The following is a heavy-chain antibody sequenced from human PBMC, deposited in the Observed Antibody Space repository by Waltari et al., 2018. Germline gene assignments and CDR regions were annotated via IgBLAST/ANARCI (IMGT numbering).Heavy chain of an antibody. CDR2: TYYRSKWYN. Sequence: QVQLQQSGPGLVKPSQTLSLTCAISGDSVPSNRAAWNWVRQAPSRGLEWLGRTYYRSKWYNDYAVSVKSRITINPDTSKNQFSLQLNSVTPEDTAVYYCARGSSLWLDAFDIWGQGTMVTVSS. CDR1: GDSVPSNRAA. V-gene: IGHV6-1*01. D-gene: IGHD6-19*01. J-gene: IGHJ3*02. CDR3: ARGSSLWLDAFDI.